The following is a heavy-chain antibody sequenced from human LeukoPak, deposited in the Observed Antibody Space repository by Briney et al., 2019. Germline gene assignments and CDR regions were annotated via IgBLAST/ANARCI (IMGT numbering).Heavy chain of an antibody. CDR1: GFTFSSHW. CDR2: IKKDVGEK. Sequence: PGGSLRLSCAASGFTFSSHWMTWIRQAPGKGLEWVASIKKDVGEKFYVDSVKGRFTISRDNAKNSLYLHMNSLRVEDTAVYYCARVYGGVYSGWLFDYWGQGTLVTVSS. D-gene: IGHD6-19*01. J-gene: IGHJ4*02. CDR3: ARVYGGVYSGWLFDY. V-gene: IGHV3-7*01.